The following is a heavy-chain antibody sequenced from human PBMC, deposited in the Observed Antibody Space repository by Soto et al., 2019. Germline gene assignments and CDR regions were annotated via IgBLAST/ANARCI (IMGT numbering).Heavy chain of an antibody. D-gene: IGHD4-4*01. CDR3: ARELRYYRVYYYGMDV. J-gene: IGHJ6*02. V-gene: IGHV3-21*01. Sequence: EVQLVESGGGLVKPGGSLRLSCAASGFTFSSYSMNWVRQAPGKGLEWVSSISSSRSYIYYADSVKGRFTISRDNAKNSLYLQMNSLRAEDTAVYYCARELRYYRVYYYGMDVWGQGTTVTVSS. CDR2: ISSSRSYI. CDR1: GFTFSSYS.